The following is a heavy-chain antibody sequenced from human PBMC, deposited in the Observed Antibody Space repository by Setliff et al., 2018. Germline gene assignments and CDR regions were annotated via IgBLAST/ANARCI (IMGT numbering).Heavy chain of an antibody. CDR2: IIPILGIV. Sequence: SVKVSCKASGGTFSSYAISWVRQAPGQGLGWMGGIIPILGIVDYAQKLQGRVTITADKSTSTAYMELSSLRSEDTAVYHCATRTTATTIGWFDPWGQGTLVTVSS. CDR3: ATRTTATTIGWFDP. CDR1: GGTFSSYA. D-gene: IGHD4-4*01. V-gene: IGHV1-69*10. J-gene: IGHJ5*02.